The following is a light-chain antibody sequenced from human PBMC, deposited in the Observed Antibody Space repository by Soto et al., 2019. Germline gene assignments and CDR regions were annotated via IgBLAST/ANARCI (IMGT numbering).Light chain of an antibody. V-gene: IGKV3-11*01. CDR3: QLRSDWPRT. CDR1: QSVRSY. CDR2: DSS. J-gene: IGKJ1*01. Sequence: EIVLTQSPATLSLSPGERATFSCRASQSVRSYLAWYQERSGQAPRLLMYDSSNRATGIPSRFSGSGSGTDFTLTISSLEPEDFAVYYCQLRSDWPRTFGQGTKVEIK.